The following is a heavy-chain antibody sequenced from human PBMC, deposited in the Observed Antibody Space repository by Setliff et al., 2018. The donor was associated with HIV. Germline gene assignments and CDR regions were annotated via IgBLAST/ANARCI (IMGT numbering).Heavy chain of an antibody. Sequence: HPGGSLRLSCGASGFTFSSYSMNWVRQTPGKGLEWVSYISSSSSTIYYADSVKGRFTISRDNAKNSLYLQMNSLRPEDTAVYYCAKDNSYYGSGTYYYSYHMDVWGKGTTVTVSS. J-gene: IGHJ6*03. D-gene: IGHD3-10*01. CDR1: GFTFSSYS. V-gene: IGHV3-48*01. CDR2: ISSSSSTI. CDR3: AKDNSYYGSGTYYYSYHMDV.